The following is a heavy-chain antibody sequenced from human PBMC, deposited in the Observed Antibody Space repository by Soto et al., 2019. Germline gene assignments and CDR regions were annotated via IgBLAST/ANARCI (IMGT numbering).Heavy chain of an antibody. D-gene: IGHD3-10*01. CDR3: ARDHSYQVWFGGGVDS. J-gene: IGHJ5*01. V-gene: IGHV4-4*07. CDR2: IYGSGSV. Sequence: QVQLQESGPRLVQPSETLSLICSVSGGSISGYYWSWIRQPAGKGLEWIGRIYGSGSVDYHPSLNSRVTLSVATCKYHFSLKLSCVTAADTVVYHCARDHSYQVWFGGGVDSWGQGILVNVSA. CDR1: GGSISGYY.